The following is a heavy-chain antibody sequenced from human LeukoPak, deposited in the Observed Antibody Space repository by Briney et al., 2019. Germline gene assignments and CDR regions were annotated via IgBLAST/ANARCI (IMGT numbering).Heavy chain of an antibody. D-gene: IGHD3-10*01. Sequence: PSETLSLTCAVYGGSFSGYYWSWIRQPPGKGLEWIGEINHSGSTNYNPSLKSRVTISVDTSKNQFSLKLSPVTAADTAVYYCARGGYLHGSGSYPNEPIDYWGQGTLVTVSS. CDR3: ARGGYLHGSGSYPNEPIDY. CDR1: GGSFSGYY. V-gene: IGHV4-34*01. J-gene: IGHJ4*02. CDR2: INHSGST.